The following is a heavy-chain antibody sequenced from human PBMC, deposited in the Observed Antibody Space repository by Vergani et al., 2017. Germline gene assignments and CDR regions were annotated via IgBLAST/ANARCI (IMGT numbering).Heavy chain of an antibody. CDR2: IIPILGIA. J-gene: IGHJ6*02. V-gene: IGHV1-69*02. CDR1: GGTFSSYT. Sequence: QVQLVQSGAEVKKPGSSVKVSCKASGGTFSSYTISWVRQAPGQGLEWVGRIIPILGIANYAQKFQGRVTITADKSTSTAYMELSSLRSEDTAVYYCARNVRYCSGGSCYGSAYGMDVWGQGTTVTVSS. CDR3: ARNVRYCSGGSCYGSAYGMDV. D-gene: IGHD2-15*01.